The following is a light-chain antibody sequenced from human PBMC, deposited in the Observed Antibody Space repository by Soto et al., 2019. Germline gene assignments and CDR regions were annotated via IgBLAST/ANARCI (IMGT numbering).Light chain of an antibody. CDR2: WAS. Sequence: IVMTQSPDSLSVSLGERATINCRSSRSILSSSNNKNYLAWYQEKPGQPPRLLIYWASTRESGVPDRFGGSWSRTTLTLIISSLQGEGVAGYYCQQYYSSPFTFGPGTKVDIK. CDR1: RSILSSSNNKNY. CDR3: QQYYSSPFT. J-gene: IGKJ3*01. V-gene: IGKV4-1*01.